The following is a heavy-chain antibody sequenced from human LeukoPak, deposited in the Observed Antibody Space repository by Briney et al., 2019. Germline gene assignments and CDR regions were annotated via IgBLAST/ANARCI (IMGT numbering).Heavy chain of an antibody. Sequence: GGSLRLSCAASGFTFDDYAMHWVRQAPGKGLEWVSGISWNSGSIGYADSVKGRFTISRDNAKNSLYLQMNSLRAEDTAVYYCARDGSSWYPFDYWGQGTLVTVSS. V-gene: IGHV3-9*01. CDR3: ARDGSSWYPFDY. J-gene: IGHJ4*02. CDR1: GFTFDDYA. CDR2: ISWNSGSI. D-gene: IGHD6-13*01.